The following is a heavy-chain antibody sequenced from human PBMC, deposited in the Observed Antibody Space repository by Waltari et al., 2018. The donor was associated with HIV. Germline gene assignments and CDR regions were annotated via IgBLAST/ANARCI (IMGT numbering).Heavy chain of an antibody. J-gene: IGHJ4*02. Sequence: EVQLVESGGSLVQPGGSLRLSCTASGFAFTTYSFNWVRQPTGKGLEWISYISSSCDTMYYADSVKGRFTIARDNAKNSLYLQMNSLRPEDTAVYYCASPAQAEGYWGQGTLVTVSS. CDR1: GFAFTTYS. CDR3: ASPAQAEGY. CDR2: ISSSCDTM. V-gene: IGHV3-48*01. D-gene: IGHD2-15*01.